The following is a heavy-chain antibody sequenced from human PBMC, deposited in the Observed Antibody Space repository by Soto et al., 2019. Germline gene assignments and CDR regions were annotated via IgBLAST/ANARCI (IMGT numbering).Heavy chain of an antibody. D-gene: IGHD3-3*01. CDR3: ARYYDFWSGYFDY. Sequence: QVQLVESGGGVVQPGRSLRLSCAASGFTFSSYGMHWVRQAPGKGLEWVAVIWYGGSNKYYADSVKGRFTISRDNSKNTLYLQMNSLRAEDTAVYYCARYYDFWSGYFDYWGQGTLVTVSS. V-gene: IGHV3-33*01. CDR2: IWYGGSNK. CDR1: GFTFSSYG. J-gene: IGHJ4*02.